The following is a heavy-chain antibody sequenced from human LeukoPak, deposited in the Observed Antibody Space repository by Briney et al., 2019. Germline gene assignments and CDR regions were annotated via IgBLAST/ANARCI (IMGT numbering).Heavy chain of an antibody. CDR2: IYSSGST. V-gene: IGHV3-66*01. Sequence: GGSLRLSCAGSGFTFSSNYMSWVRQAPGKGLEWVSVIYSSGSTYYADSVKGRFTISRDNSKNTLYHQMNSLRAEDTAVYYCARGIGDYGDIDDYWGQGTLVTVSS. CDR3: ARGIGDYGDIDDY. J-gene: IGHJ4*02. CDR1: GFTFSSNY. D-gene: IGHD4-17*01.